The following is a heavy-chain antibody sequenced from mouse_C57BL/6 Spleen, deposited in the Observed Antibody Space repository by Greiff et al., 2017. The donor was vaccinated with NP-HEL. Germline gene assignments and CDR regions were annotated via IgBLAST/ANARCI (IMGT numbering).Heavy chain of an antibody. CDR2: IDPSDSYT. CDR3: ARERFITTVDWYFDV. Sequence: VKLQQSGAELVKPGASVKLSCKASGYTFTSYWMQWVKQRPGQGLEWIGEIDPSDSYTNYNQKFKGKATLTVDTSSSTAYMQLSSLTSEDSAVYYCARERFITTVDWYFDVWGTGTTVTVSS. D-gene: IGHD1-1*01. V-gene: IGHV1-50*01. CDR1: GYTFTSYW. J-gene: IGHJ1*03.